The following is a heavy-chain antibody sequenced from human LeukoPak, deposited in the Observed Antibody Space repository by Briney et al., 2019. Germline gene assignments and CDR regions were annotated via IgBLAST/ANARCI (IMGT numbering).Heavy chain of an antibody. CDR3: ARDNEVTARSFDY. J-gene: IGHJ4*02. Sequence: SETLSLTCTVSGGSISSGGYYWSWIRQHPGKGLEWIGYIYYSGSTYYNPSLKSRVTMSVDTSKNQFSLKLTSVTAADTAVYYCARDNEVTARSFDYWGQGTLVTVSS. CDR1: GGSISSGGYY. CDR2: IYYSGST. V-gene: IGHV4-31*03. D-gene: IGHD6-6*01.